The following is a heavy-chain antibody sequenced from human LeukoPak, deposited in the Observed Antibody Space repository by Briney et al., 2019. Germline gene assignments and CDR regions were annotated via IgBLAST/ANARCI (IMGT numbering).Heavy chain of an antibody. V-gene: IGHV3-43*02. CDR1: GFTFDDYA. Sequence: GGSLRLSCAASGFTFDDYAMHWVRQAPGKGLEWVSLISGDGGSTYYADSVKGRFTISRDNSKNSLYLQMNSLRTEDTALYYCVKDEDYGGNPYYYGMDVWGQGTTVTVSS. CDR3: VKDEDYGGNPYYYGMDV. CDR2: ISGDGGST. D-gene: IGHD4-23*01. J-gene: IGHJ6*02.